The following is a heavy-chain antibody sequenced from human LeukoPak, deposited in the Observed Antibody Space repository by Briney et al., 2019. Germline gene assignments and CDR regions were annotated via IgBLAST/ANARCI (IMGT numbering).Heavy chain of an antibody. CDR2: ISAYNGNT. V-gene: IGHV1-18*01. CDR1: GYTFTSYG. CDR3: ARDLVELRWSLGYYYGMDV. Sequence: ASVKVSCKASGYTFTSYGISWVRQAPGQGLEWMGWISAYNGNTNYAQKLQGRVTMTTDTSTSTAYMEPRSLRSDDTAVYYCARDLVELRWSLGYYYGMDVWGQGTTVTVSS. J-gene: IGHJ6*02. D-gene: IGHD4-23*01.